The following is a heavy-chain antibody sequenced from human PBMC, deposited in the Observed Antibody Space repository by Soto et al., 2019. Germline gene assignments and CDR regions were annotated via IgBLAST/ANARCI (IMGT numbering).Heavy chain of an antibody. D-gene: IGHD3-22*01. J-gene: IGHJ4*02. CDR2: ISSSGSTI. Sequence: EVQLVESGGGLVKPGGSLRLSCAASGFTFSSYSMNWVRQAPGKGLEWVSSISSSGSTIYYADSVKGRFTISRDNAKNSLYLQMNSLRAEDTAVYYCARDRGDYYDSSGYYYDYWGQGTLVTVSS. V-gene: IGHV3-21*01. CDR1: GFTFSSYS. CDR3: ARDRGDYYDSSGYYYDY.